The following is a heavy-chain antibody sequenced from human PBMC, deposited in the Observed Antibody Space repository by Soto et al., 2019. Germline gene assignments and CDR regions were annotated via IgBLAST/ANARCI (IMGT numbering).Heavy chain of an antibody. V-gene: IGHV1-8*01. CDR2: MNPNSGNT. Sequence: QVQLVQSGAEVKKPGASVKVSCKASGYTFTSYDINWVRQATGQGLEWMGWMNPNSGNTGYAQKVQVRVTITRDASISTAYMELRSLKSEDTAVYYCIVLVQAANTCFDPWGQGTLVTVSS. D-gene: IGHD2-2*01. J-gene: IGHJ5*02. CDR3: IVLVQAANTCFDP. CDR1: GYTFTSYD.